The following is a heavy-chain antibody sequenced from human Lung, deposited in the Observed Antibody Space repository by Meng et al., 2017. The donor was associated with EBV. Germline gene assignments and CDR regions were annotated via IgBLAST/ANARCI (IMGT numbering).Heavy chain of an antibody. J-gene: IGHJ4*02. V-gene: IGHV3-30*03. CDR1: GFAVSKFG. Sequence: HVQLVESGGCVVQPGGSLGLSCLASGFAVSKFGIHWVRQAPGKGLEWVAVITYDGTKKYYADSVEGRFTISRDNSKNTLFLQMNSLKVEDTAVYYCTPFDYWGQGTLVTVSS. CDR3: TPFDY. CDR2: ITYDGTKK.